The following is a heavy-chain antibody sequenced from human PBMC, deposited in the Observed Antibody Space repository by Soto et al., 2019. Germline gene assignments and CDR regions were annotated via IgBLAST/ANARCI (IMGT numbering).Heavy chain of an antibody. CDR2: ISSSSSYI. J-gene: IGHJ4*02. Sequence: EVQLVESGGGLVKPGESLRLSCAASGFTFRTYSMNWVRQAPGKGLEWVSLISSSSSYIYYADSLKGRFTISRDNAKNSLYLEMNNLRAEDTAVYYCARFVSATAINDHWGQGTLVTLSS. V-gene: IGHV3-21*01. CDR1: GFTFRTYS. D-gene: IGHD2-21*02. CDR3: ARFVSATAINDH.